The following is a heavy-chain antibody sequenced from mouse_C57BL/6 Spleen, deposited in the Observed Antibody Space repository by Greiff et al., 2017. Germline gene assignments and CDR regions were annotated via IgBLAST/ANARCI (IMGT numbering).Heavy chain of an antibody. CDR3: ARVCYYGYSLAMDY. CDR1: GYTFTDYY. CDR2: INPNNGGT. J-gene: IGHJ4*01. Sequence: EVQLQQSGPELVKPGASVKISCKASGYTFTDYYMNWVKQSHGKSLEWIGDINPNNGGTSYNQKFKGKATLTVDKSSSTAYMELRILTSEDSAVYYCARVCYYGYSLAMDYWGQGTSVTVSS. V-gene: IGHV1-26*01. D-gene: IGHD2-2*01.